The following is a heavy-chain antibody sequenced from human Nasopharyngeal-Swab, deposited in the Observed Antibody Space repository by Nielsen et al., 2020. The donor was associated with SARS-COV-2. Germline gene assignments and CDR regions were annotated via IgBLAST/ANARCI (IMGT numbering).Heavy chain of an antibody. CDR2: IYYSGST. CDR1: GGSISSYY. D-gene: IGHD4-17*01. V-gene: IGHV4-59*13. CDR3: PYGANRYQFDY. J-gene: IGHJ4*02. Sequence: SETLSLTCTVSGGSISSYYWSWVRQPPGKGLEWIGFIYYSGSTNYHPSLKSRVTISVDTSKNQFSLKLSSVTAADTAVYYCPYGANRYQFDYWGQGTLVTVSS.